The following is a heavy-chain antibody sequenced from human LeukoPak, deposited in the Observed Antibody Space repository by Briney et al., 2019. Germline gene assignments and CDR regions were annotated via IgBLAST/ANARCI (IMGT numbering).Heavy chain of an antibody. V-gene: IGHV3-9*01. D-gene: IGHD6-13*01. Sequence: GGSLRLSCAASGFTFDDYAMHWVRQAPGKGLEWVSGISWNSGSIGYADSVKGRFTISRDNAKNSLYLQMNSLRADDTAVYYCARLSGSAAGDAFDIWGQGTMVTVSS. CDR2: ISWNSGSI. CDR3: ARLSGSAAGDAFDI. J-gene: IGHJ3*02. CDR1: GFTFDDYA.